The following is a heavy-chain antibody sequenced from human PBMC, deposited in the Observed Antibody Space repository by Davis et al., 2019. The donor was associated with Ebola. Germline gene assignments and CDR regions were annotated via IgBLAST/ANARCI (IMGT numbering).Heavy chain of an antibody. V-gene: IGHV1-46*03. CDR3: ARIGGELLYGYYFDY. Sequence: AASVKVSCKASGYTFTGYYMHWVRQAPGQGLEWMGIINPSGGSTSYAQKFQGRVTMTRDTSTSTVYMELSSLRSEDTAVYYCARIGGELLYGYYFDYWGQGTLVTVSS. D-gene: IGHD1-26*01. J-gene: IGHJ4*02. CDR2: INPSGGST. CDR1: GYTFTGYY.